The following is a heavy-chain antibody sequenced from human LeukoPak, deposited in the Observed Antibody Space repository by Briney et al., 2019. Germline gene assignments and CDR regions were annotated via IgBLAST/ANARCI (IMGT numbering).Heavy chain of an antibody. Sequence: QSGGSLRLSCAASGFTFSSYAMSWVRQAPGKGLEWVSAISGSGGSTYYADSVKGRFTISRDNSKNTLYLQMNSLRAEDTAVYYCAKDPESGRWLPLPIDYWGQGTLVTVSS. D-gene: IGHD5-24*01. V-gene: IGHV3-23*01. J-gene: IGHJ4*02. CDR2: ISGSGGST. CDR1: GFTFSSYA. CDR3: AKDPESGRWLPLPIDY.